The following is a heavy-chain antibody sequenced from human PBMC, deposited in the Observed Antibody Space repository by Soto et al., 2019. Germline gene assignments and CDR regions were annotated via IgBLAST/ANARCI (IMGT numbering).Heavy chain of an antibody. V-gene: IGHV4-59*08. Sequence: SETLSLTCTVSGGSISRYYWSWSRQPPGKGLEWIGYIYYSGSTNYNPSLKSRVTVSVDTSKNQFSLKLSSVTAADTAVYYCARHGVAGLDLLAIWGQGTMVTVSS. CDR2: IYYSGST. CDR1: GGSISRYY. CDR3: ARHGVAGLDLLAI. D-gene: IGHD6-19*01. J-gene: IGHJ3*02.